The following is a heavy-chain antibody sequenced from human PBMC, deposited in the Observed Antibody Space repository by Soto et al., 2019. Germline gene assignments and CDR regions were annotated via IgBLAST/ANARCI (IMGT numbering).Heavy chain of an antibody. Sequence: QVQLVQSGAEAKKPGSSVKVSCKASGGTFSSYTISWVRQAPGQGLEWMGRIIPILGIANYAQKFQGRVTIPADKSTSTAYMELSSLRSEDTAVYYCASRSPGYYDSSGHDGDWFDPWGQGTLVTVSS. V-gene: IGHV1-69*02. D-gene: IGHD3-22*01. J-gene: IGHJ5*02. CDR2: IIPILGIA. CDR1: GGTFSSYT. CDR3: ASRSPGYYDSSGHDGDWFDP.